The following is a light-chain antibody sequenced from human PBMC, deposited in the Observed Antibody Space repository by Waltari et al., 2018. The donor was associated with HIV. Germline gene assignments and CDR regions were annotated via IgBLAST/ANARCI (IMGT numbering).Light chain of an antibody. CDR1: QSVNNY. Sequence: EVVLTQSPATLSLSPGARATLSCRASQSVNNYLAWYQQKPGQAPRLLIYDASKRATGIPLRVSGSGSGTDFTLNISSLAPEEFAVYYCHQRSIWPLTFGGGTRVEIK. V-gene: IGKV3-11*01. J-gene: IGKJ4*01. CDR2: DAS. CDR3: HQRSIWPLT.